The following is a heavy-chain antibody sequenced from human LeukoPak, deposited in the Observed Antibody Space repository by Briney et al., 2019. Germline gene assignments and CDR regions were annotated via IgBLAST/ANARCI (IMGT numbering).Heavy chain of an antibody. CDR2: IIPIFGTA. CDR3: ARGGIVVVPPGWFDP. J-gene: IGHJ5*02. D-gene: IGHD2-2*01. Sequence: ASVTVSCTASGGTFSSYAISWVRQAPGQGLEWMGGIIPIFGTANYARKFQGRVTITADESTSTAYMELSSLRSEDTAVYYCARGGIVVVPPGWFDPWGQGTLVTVSS. CDR1: GGTFSSYA. V-gene: IGHV1-69*13.